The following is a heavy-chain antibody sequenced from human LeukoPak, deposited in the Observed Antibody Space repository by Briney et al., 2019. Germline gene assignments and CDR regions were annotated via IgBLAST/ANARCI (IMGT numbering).Heavy chain of an antibody. J-gene: IGHJ3*02. Sequence: ASVKLSCKASGYTFTSYDINWVRHATGPGLEWMGWMNPNSGNTGYAQKFQGRVTMTRNTSISTAYMELSSLRSEDTAVYYCAIDYPAVILWFGESSGTDAFDIWGQGTIVTVSS. D-gene: IGHD3-10*01. CDR2: MNPNSGNT. V-gene: IGHV1-8*01. CDR1: GYTFTSYD. CDR3: AIDYPAVILWFGESSGTDAFDI.